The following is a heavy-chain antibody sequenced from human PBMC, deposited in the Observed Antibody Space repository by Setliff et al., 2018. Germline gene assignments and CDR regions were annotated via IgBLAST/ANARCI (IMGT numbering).Heavy chain of an antibody. CDR2: INANGGAN. D-gene: IGHD2-2*01. J-gene: IGHJ4*02. Sequence: PSVKVSCKASGYTFTDYYIHWIRQAPGQGLEWMGWINANGGANGQSYKFRGRVAMTRDTSISTVFMELNRLTSDDTAVYYCARGRQVHRHLVIVPAAAFDFWGQGARGTVS. V-gene: IGHV1-2*07. CDR1: GYTFTDYY. CDR3: ARGRQVHRHLVIVPAAAFDF.